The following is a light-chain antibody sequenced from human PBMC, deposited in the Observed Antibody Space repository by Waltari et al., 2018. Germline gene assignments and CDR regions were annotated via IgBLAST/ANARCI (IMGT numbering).Light chain of an antibody. CDR1: QSVSYSSNNRDY. J-gene: IGKJ3*01. CDR2: WAS. V-gene: IGKV4-1*01. CDR3: QQYYSNFFT. Sequence: DIVLTQSPDSLAVSLGERATINCKSSQSVSYSSNNRDYLAWYQQKPGQPLKLLIYWASTRESGVPDRFSGSGSGTDFTLTISSLQAEDVAVYYCQQYYSNFFTFGPGTKVDIK.